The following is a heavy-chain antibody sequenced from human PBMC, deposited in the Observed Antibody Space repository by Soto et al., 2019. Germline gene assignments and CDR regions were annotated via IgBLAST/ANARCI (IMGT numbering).Heavy chain of an antibody. J-gene: IGHJ6*02. CDR2: INGYTGNT. CDR1: GYTFTSYG. V-gene: IGHV1-18*01. Sequence: QVQLVQSGAEVKKPGASVKVSCKASGYTFTSYGFSWVRQAPGQGLEWMGWINGYTGNTHYAQKFQGRVTMTTDTXTSTAYMELWTLISXDTXXXXXXXXXXXXXXXXDVWGQGTTVTVSS. CDR3: XXXXXXXXXXXDV.